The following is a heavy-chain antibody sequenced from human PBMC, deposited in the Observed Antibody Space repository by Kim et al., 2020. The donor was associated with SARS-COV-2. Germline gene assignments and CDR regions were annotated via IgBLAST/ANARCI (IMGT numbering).Heavy chain of an antibody. CDR1: GGSISSYY. J-gene: IGHJ3*02. CDR3: ATTPPFCSSIDCPTRGFDI. Sequence: SETLSLTCTVSGGSISSYYWSWIRQTPEKGLEWIGYFYYSGRTHYNPSLQSRVSMSVDTSKNQFSLKLTSVTAADTAIYYCATTPPFCSSIDCPTRGFDIWGQEKMVTISS. V-gene: IGHV4-59*08. CDR2: FYYSGRT. D-gene: IGHD2-2*01.